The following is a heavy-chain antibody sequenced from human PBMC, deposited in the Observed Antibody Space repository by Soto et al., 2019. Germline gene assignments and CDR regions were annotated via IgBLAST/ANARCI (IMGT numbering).Heavy chain of an antibody. D-gene: IGHD6-19*01. J-gene: IGHJ4*02. CDR1: GIEFSNYA. CDR2: SSASGGSR. Sequence: PGGSLRLSCVASGIEFSNYAMSWVRQAPGKGLEWVSISSASGGSRYHADSVKGRFTTSRDNSKNTLYLHMTNLRAEDTAVYYCAKDGNWLDVYFDVWGQGTPVTVSS. CDR3: AKDGNWLDVYFDV. V-gene: IGHV3-23*01.